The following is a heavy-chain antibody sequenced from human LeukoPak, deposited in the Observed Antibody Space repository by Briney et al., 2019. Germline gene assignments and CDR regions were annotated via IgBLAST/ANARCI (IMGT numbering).Heavy chain of an antibody. J-gene: IGHJ4*02. CDR3: ARGGEYRGFGDY. Sequence: PGRSLRLSCAASGFTFSSYAMHWVRQAPGKGLEWVAVISYDGSNKYYADSVKGRFTISRDNSKNTLYLQMNSLRAEDTAVYYCARGGEYRGFGDYWGQGTLVTVSS. CDR2: ISYDGSNK. CDR1: GFTFSSYA. V-gene: IGHV3-30-3*01. D-gene: IGHD5-18*01.